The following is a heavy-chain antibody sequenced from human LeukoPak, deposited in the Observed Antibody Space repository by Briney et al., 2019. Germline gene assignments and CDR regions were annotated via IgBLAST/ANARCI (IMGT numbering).Heavy chain of an antibody. Sequence: SETLSLTCTVSGGSISSSSYYWGWIRQSPGKGLEWIGSIYYSGSTYYNPSLKSRVTISVDTSKNQFSPKLSSVTAADTAVYYCASPSVGPKTYYYDSSGYLVDYWGQGTLVTVSS. D-gene: IGHD3-22*01. V-gene: IGHV4-39*01. J-gene: IGHJ4*02. CDR2: IYYSGST. CDR1: GGSISSSSYY. CDR3: ASPSVGPKTYYYDSSGYLVDY.